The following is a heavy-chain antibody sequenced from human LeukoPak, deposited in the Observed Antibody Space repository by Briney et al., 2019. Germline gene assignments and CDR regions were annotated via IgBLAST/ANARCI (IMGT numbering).Heavy chain of an antibody. CDR1: GGSISSGGYY. Sequence: QTLSLTCTVSGGSISSGGYYWSWIRQHLGKGLDWIGYIYFSGSTYYNPSLRSRVTISVDTSKNQFSLKLSSVTAADTAVYYCARGIRYYYGSGSPYYFDYWGQGTLVTVSS. D-gene: IGHD3-10*01. J-gene: IGHJ4*02. CDR2: IYFSGST. V-gene: IGHV4-31*03. CDR3: ARGIRYYYGSGSPYYFDY.